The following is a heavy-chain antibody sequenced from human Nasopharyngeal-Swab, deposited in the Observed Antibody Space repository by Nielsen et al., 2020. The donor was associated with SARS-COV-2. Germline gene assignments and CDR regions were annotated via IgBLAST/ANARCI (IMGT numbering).Heavy chain of an antibody. Sequence: GESLKIPCAASGFTVSSNYMSWVRQAPGKGLEWVSVIYSGGSTYYADSVKGRFTISRHNSKNTLYLQMNSLRAEDTAVYYCARGRGYDSSGSDYWGQGTLVTVSS. CDR2: IYSGGST. J-gene: IGHJ4*02. CDR3: ARGRGYDSSGSDY. D-gene: IGHD3-22*01. CDR1: GFTVSSNY. V-gene: IGHV3-53*04.